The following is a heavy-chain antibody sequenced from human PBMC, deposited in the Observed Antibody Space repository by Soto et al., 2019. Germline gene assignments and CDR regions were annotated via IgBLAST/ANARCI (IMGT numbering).Heavy chain of an antibody. CDR3: ARPDDGGDVFDY. V-gene: IGHV4-39*01. CDR1: GGSISSSSYY. CDR2: IYYSGSA. J-gene: IGHJ4*02. D-gene: IGHD2-21*02. Sequence: PLETLSLTCTVSGGSISSSSYYWGWIRQPPGKGLEWIGSIYYSGSAYYNPSLKSRVTISVDTSKNQFSLKLSSVTAADTAVYHCARPDDGGDVFDYWGQGTLVTVSS.